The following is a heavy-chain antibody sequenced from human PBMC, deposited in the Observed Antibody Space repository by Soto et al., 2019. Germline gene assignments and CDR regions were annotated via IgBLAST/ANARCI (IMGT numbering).Heavy chain of an antibody. Sequence: TGGSLRLARAASGFSVRSNYMSWVRQAPGEGLEWVAIIYINGSTDYADSVQGRFSVSRDIYKNTLFLQMNNLRAEDTAVYFCSGDPSGYDEGDWYHGVDVWGQGTTVTVS. D-gene: IGHD5-12*01. CDR2: IYINGST. V-gene: IGHV3-53*01. CDR1: GFSVRSNY. J-gene: IGHJ6*02. CDR3: SGDPSGYDEGDWYHGVDV.